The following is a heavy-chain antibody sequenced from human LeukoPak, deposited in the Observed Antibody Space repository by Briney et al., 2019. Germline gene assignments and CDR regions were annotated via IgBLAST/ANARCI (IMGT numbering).Heavy chain of an antibody. CDR1: GFTFSSYG. CDR2: ISGSDGTT. CDR3: ARSGYIRFDY. J-gene: IGHJ4*02. D-gene: IGHD5-24*01. Sequence: PGGSLRLSCAASGFTFSSYGMSWVRQAPGKGLEWVSGISGSDGTTYYADSVRGRFTISRDNSKNTLYLQMNSLRAEDTAIYYCARSGYIRFDYWGQGTLVTVSS. V-gene: IGHV3-23*01.